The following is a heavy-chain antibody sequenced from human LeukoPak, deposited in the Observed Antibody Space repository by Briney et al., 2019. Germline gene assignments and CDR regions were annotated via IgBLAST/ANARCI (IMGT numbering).Heavy chain of an antibody. CDR1: RFTFSSYG. D-gene: IGHD3-22*01. CDR3: ARGVGNYRYYFDY. J-gene: IGHJ4*02. CDR2: MSGSGDST. Sequence: TGGSLRLSCAASRFTFSSYGMSWVRQAPGKGLEWVSAMSGSGDSTYYADSVKGRFTISRDNAKNSLYLQMNSLRAEDTAVYYCARGVGNYRYYFDYWGQGTLVTVSS. V-gene: IGHV3-23*01.